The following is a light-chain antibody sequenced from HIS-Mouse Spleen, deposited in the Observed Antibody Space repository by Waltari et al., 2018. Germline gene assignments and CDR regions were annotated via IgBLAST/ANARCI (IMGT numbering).Light chain of an antibody. J-gene: IGLJ2*01. CDR2: DVS. V-gene: IGLV2-14*03. CDR1: SSDGGVYNY. Sequence: QSALTQPASVSGSPGQSITILGTGTSSDGGVYNYVSWYQQHPGKAPKLMIYDVSNRPSGVSNRFSGSKSGNTASLTISGLQAEDEADYYCSSYTRSSFNVVFGGGTKLTVL. CDR3: SSYTRSSFNVV.